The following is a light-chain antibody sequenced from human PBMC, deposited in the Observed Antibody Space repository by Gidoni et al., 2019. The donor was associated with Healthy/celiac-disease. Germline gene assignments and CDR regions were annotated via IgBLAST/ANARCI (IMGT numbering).Light chain of an antibody. CDR3: SSYAGSNNLV. Sequence: QSALTQPPSASGSPGQSVTISCTGTSSDVGGYNYVSWYQQHPGKAPKLMIYEVSTRPSGVPDRFSGSKYGNTASLNVAGLQAEDEADYYCSSYAGSNNLVFGGGTKLTVL. CDR1: SSDVGGYNY. J-gene: IGLJ2*01. CDR2: EVS. V-gene: IGLV2-8*01.